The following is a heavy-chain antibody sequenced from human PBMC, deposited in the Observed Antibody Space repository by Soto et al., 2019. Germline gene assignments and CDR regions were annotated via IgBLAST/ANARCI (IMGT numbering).Heavy chain of an antibody. CDR2: INHSGST. V-gene: IGHV4-34*01. CDR1: GGSFSGYY. CDR3: ARRAYCSGGSCYSRVQWSYDY. Sequence: SETLSLTCAVYGGSFSGYYWSWIRQPPGKGLEWIGEINHSGSTNYNPSLKSRVTISVDTSKNQFSLKLSSVTAADTAVYYCARRAYCSGGSCYSRVQWSYDYWGQGTLVTVSS. D-gene: IGHD2-15*01. J-gene: IGHJ4*02.